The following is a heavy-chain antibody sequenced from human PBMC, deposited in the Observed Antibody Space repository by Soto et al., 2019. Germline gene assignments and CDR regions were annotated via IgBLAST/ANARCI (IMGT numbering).Heavy chain of an antibody. CDR3: ARGIGGTSDY. D-gene: IGHD2-15*01. J-gene: IGHJ4*02. V-gene: IGHV4-34*01. CDR1: GGPFSGYY. Sequence: SETLSLTCAVHGGPFSGYYWSWIRQPPGKGLEWIGEINYSGNTNYTPSLKSRVTISVDTSKKHFSLKLSSVTAADTAVYYCARGIGGTSDYWGQGTLVTVSS. CDR2: INYSGNT.